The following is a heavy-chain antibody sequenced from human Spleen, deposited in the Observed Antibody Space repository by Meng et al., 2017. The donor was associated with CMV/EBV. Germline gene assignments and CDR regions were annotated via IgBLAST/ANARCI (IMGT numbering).Heavy chain of an antibody. Sequence: ASVKVSCKASGYTFTDYFMHWVRQAPGQGPEWMGWINPNTGGTNFAQQFKGRVTMTRDTSISTAYMELTSVRPADTAVYFCARDNHYYPQGEIESWGQGTLVTVSS. CDR3: ARDNHYYPQGEIES. CDR1: GYTFTDYF. J-gene: IGHJ4*02. CDR2: INPNTGGT. D-gene: IGHD3-10*01. V-gene: IGHV1-2*02.